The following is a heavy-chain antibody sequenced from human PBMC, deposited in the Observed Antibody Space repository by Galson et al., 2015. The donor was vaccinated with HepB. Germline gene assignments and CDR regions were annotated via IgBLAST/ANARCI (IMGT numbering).Heavy chain of an antibody. Sequence: SLRLSCAASGFTFSSYGMHWVRQAPGKGLEWVAVIWYDGSNKYYADSVKGRFTISRDNSKNTLYLQMNSLRAEDTAVYYCAREARGSSTILYYYYYYGMDVWGQGTTVTVSS. V-gene: IGHV3-30*19. CDR1: GFTFSSYG. D-gene: IGHD2-2*01. J-gene: IGHJ6*02. CDR2: IWYDGSNK. CDR3: AREARGSSTILYYYYYYGMDV.